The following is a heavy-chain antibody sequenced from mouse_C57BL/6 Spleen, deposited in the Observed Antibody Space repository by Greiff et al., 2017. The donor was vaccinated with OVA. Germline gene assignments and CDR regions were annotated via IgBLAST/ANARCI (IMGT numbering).Heavy chain of an antibody. D-gene: IGHD1-1*01. CDR3: AREPHYYGYAMDY. CDR2: INPSSGYT. J-gene: IGHJ4*01. CDR1: GYTFTSYW. V-gene: IGHV1-7*01. Sequence: VQRVESGAELAKPGASVKLSCKASGYTFTSYWMHWVKQRPGQGLEWIGYINPSSGYTKYNQKFKDKATLTADKSSSTAYMQLSSLTYEDSAVYYCAREPHYYGYAMDYWGQGTSVTVSS.